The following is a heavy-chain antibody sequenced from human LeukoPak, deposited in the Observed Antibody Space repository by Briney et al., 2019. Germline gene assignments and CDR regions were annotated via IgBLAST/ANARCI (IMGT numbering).Heavy chain of an antibody. CDR3: AREFVTIFGVVIPALGYYGMDV. D-gene: IGHD3-3*01. J-gene: IGHJ6*02. V-gene: IGHV3-30*04. CDR2: ISYDGRNK. CDR1: GFTFSSYA. Sequence: PGGSLRLSCAASGFTFSSYAMHWVRQAPGKGLEWVAVISYDGRNKYYADSVKGRFTISRDNSKNTLYLQMNSLRAEDTAVYYCAREFVTIFGVVIPALGYYGMDVWGQGTTVTVSS.